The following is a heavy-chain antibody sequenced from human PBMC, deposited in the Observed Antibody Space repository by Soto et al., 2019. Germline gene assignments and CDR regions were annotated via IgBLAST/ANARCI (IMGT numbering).Heavy chain of an antibody. Sequence: QLQLQESGPGLVKPSETLSLTCTVSGGSISSSSYYWGWIRQPPGKGLEWIGSIYYSGSTYYNPSLKSRVTISVDTSKNQFSLKLSSVTAADKAVYYCARQGSSGSGFDIWGQGTMVTVSS. D-gene: IGHD3-10*01. J-gene: IGHJ3*02. CDR3: ARQGSSGSGFDI. V-gene: IGHV4-39*01. CDR2: IYYSGST. CDR1: GGSISSSSYY.